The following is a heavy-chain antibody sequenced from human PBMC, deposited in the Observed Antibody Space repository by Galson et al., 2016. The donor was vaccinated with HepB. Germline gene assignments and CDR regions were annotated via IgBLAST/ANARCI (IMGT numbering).Heavy chain of an antibody. J-gene: IGHJ3*01. CDR3: ARELVRSAFDL. V-gene: IGHV3-33*01. D-gene: IGHD6-6*01. CDR1: GFNFKVCG. CDR2: IWYDGSNE. Sequence: SLRLSCAASGFNFKVCGMHWVRQAPGKGLDWVAVIWYDGSNEDYADSVKGRFTISKDSAKNSVYLQMNRLRDDDTGVYYCARELVRSAFDLWGQGTLVTVSS.